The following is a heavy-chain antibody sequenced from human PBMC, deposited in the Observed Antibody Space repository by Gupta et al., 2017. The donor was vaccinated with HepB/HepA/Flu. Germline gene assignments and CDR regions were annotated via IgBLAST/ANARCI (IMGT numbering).Heavy chain of an antibody. Sequence: QVQLVQSGAEVKKPGASVRVSCKASGYTFTDYYLHWVRQAPGQGLEWMGWINPHSGATKYAQKFQGRVTMTRDMSISTVYMVLSRLRSDDTAVHYCARSLTGEVFDFWGQGTLVTVSS. J-gene: IGHJ4*02. D-gene: IGHD7-27*01. CDR1: GYTFTDYY. V-gene: IGHV1-2*02. CDR3: ARSLTGEVFDF. CDR2: INPHSGAT.